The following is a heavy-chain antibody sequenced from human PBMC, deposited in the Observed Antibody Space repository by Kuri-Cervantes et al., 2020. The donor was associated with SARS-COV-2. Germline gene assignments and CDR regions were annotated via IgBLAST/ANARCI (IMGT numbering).Heavy chain of an antibody. CDR1: GFIVSSNY. D-gene: IGHD3-3*01. J-gene: IGHJ3*02. V-gene: IGHV3-53*01. Sequence: GGSLRLSCAASGFIVSSNYMSWVRQAPGKGLEWVSIIHSDGSIYFADAVKGRFTISRDNSKNTLYLQMNSLRAEDTAVYYCARDLVTIFGVGEQDIDIWGQGTMVTVSS. CDR3: ARDLVTIFGVGEQDIDI. CDR2: IHSDGSI.